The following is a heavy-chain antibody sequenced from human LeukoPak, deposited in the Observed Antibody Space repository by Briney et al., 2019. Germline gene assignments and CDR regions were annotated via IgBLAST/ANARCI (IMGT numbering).Heavy chain of an antibody. V-gene: IGHV1-69*02. CDR1: GGTFSSYT. Sequence: SVKVSCKASGGTFSSYTISWVRQAPGQGLEWMGRIITILSIANYAQKFQGRVTITADKSTSTAYMELSSLRSEDTAVYYCASTYYYDSSGYYRYDYWGQGTLVTVSS. D-gene: IGHD3-22*01. J-gene: IGHJ4*02. CDR2: IITILSIA. CDR3: ASTYYYDSSGYYRYDY.